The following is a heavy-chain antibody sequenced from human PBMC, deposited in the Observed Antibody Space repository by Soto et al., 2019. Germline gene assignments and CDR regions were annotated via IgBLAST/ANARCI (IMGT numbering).Heavy chain of an antibody. CDR3: ANVCLLLWCGELYPPVDY. CDR2: ISYDGSNK. D-gene: IGHD3-10*01. V-gene: IGHV3-30*18. Sequence: GGSLRLSCAASGFTFSSYGMHWVRQAPGKGLEWVAVISYDGSNKYYADSVKGRFTISRDNSKNTLYLQMNSLRAEDTAVYYCANVCLLLWCGELYPPVDYWGQGTLVTVSS. J-gene: IGHJ4*02. CDR1: GFTFSSYG.